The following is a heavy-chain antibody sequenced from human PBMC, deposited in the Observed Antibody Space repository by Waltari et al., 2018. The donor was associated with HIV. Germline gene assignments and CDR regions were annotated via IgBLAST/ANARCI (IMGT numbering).Heavy chain of an antibody. D-gene: IGHD5-12*01. Sequence: EVQLMAAGGRLVKQGGSLRLTSAGPGFSSGSISEGRVRQAPGKGLECVASISSGSAFITYSGSVKGRFTISRGNAENSLYLQMNSLRAEDTAVYYCARDMATFTGAYYFDTWGQGTLVTVSS. J-gene: IGHJ4*02. CDR3: ARDMATFTGAYYFDT. V-gene: IGHV3-21*01. CDR1: GFSSGSIS. CDR2: ISSGSAFI.